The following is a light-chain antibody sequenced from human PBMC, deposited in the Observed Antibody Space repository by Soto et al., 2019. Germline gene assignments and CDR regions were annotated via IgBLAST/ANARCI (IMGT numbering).Light chain of an antibody. V-gene: IGKV1-33*01. CDR2: AVS. Sequence: SQLTQSPSSLSASVGETVTITCRASQDIDNSLNWYQHKPGKAPKLLVYAVSFLETGVPSRFSGRGSGTVFSLTINSLQSDDFATYYCQQHDGRPTMTFGQGTRLDSK. CDR3: QQHDGRPTMT. J-gene: IGKJ5*01. CDR1: QDIDNS.